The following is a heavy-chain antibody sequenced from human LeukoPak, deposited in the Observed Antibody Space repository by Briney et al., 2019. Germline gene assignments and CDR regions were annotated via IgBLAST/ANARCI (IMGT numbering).Heavy chain of an antibody. CDR3: ARDPETHFDY. Sequence: GGSLRLSCAASGFTFSTYNMNWVRQAPGKGLEWVSSISDNSRSIYYADSVKGRLTISRDNAKNSLYLQMNSLRAEDTAVYYCARDPETHFDYWGQGTLVTVSS. CDR1: GFTFSTYN. CDR2: ISDNSRSI. V-gene: IGHV3-21*01. J-gene: IGHJ4*02.